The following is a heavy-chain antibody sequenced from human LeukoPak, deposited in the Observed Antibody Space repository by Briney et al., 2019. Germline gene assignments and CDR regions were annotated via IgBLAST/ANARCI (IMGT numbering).Heavy chain of an antibody. Sequence: GGSLRLSCAASGFTLSSYSMNWVRQAPGKGLEWVSYISSSSSTIYYADSVKGRFTISRDNAKNSLYLQMNSLRDEDTAVYYCASYDYQGAFFDYWGQGTLVTVSS. V-gene: IGHV3-48*02. D-gene: IGHD4-11*01. CDR1: GFTLSSYS. CDR3: ASYDYQGAFFDY. J-gene: IGHJ4*02. CDR2: ISSSSSTI.